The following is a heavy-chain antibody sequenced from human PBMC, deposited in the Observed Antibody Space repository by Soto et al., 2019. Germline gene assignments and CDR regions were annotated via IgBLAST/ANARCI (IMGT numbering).Heavy chain of an antibody. CDR2: IYHSGST. J-gene: IGHJ6*04. CDR3: ARGHLGYCTNGVCYNYYYYYGMDV. D-gene: IGHD2-8*01. V-gene: IGHV4-30-2*01. CDR1: GGSISSGGYS. Sequence: PSETLSLTCAVSGGSISSGGYSWSWIRQPPGKGLEWIGYIYHSGSTYYNPSLKSRVTISVDRSKNQFSLKLSSVTAADTAVYYCARGHLGYCTNGVCYNYYYYYGMDVWGKGTTVT.